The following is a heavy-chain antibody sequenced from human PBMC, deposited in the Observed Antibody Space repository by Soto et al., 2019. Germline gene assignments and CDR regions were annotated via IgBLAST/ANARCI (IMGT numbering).Heavy chain of an antibody. CDR1: GFTFSSYA. V-gene: IGHV3-23*01. J-gene: IGHJ4*02. D-gene: IGHD2-15*01. CDR3: AKDWVYCSGGSCPRPFDY. CDR2: ISGSGATT. Sequence: EVQLLESGGGLVQPGGSLRLSCAASGFTFSSYAMTWVRQAPGKGLEWVSTISGSGATTHYADSVKCRFTISRDNSKNTLCLQMNSLRAEDTAVYYCAKDWVYCSGGSCPRPFDYWGQGTLVTVSS.